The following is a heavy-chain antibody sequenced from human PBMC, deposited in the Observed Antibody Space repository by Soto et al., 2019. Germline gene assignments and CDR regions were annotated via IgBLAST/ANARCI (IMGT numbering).Heavy chain of an antibody. J-gene: IGHJ5*02. CDR1: GGSISSFNYF. D-gene: IGHD2-15*01. Sequence: QLQLQESGPGLVKPSETLSLTCTVSGGSISSFNYFWGWIRQPPGKGLEWIGSLYYSGNTYYNPSLQPRVTISVDTSKKQCTLTLRSVTAADTAVYYCARGGGSTFNWFDPWGQGTLVTVSP. V-gene: IGHV4-39*01. CDR3: ARGGGSTFNWFDP. CDR2: LYYSGNT.